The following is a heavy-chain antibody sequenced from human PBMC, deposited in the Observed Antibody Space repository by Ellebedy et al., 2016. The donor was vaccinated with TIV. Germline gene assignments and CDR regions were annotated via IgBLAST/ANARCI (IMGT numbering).Heavy chain of an antibody. CDR1: GGSITSFY. CDR2: ISYSIYYTGST. Sequence: SETLSLTCTVSGGSITSFYWSWIRQPPGKGLEWIGYISYSIYYTGSTNYHPSLKSRVTISVDASKNQFSLQLSSVTAADTAVYYCARHAATAGNPNMDVWGRGTTVTVSS. D-gene: IGHD4-23*01. CDR3: ARHAATAGNPNMDV. V-gene: IGHV4-59*08. J-gene: IGHJ6*03.